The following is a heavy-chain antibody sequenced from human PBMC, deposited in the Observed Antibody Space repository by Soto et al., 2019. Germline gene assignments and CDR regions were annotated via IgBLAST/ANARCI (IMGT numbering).Heavy chain of an antibody. J-gene: IGHJ4*02. CDR3: ARQDHGDYEFFFDY. D-gene: IGHD4-17*01. CDR2: ISAIGST. V-gene: IGHV4-39*01. CDR1: GASIISTTKY. Sequence: PSETLSLTCTVSGASIISTTKYWGWIRQPPGRGLEWSGTISAIGSTYYNPSLEGRFTISVDTSKNQFSLKVTSVTAADTGLYYCARQDHGDYEFFFDYWGQGTLVTVSS.